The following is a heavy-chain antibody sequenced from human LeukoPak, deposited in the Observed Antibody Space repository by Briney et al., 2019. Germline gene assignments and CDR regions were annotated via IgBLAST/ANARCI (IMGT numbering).Heavy chain of an antibody. CDR1: GFTFSSYS. D-gene: IGHD2-2*01. J-gene: IGHJ4*02. V-gene: IGHV3-48*01. CDR3: ARVGYCSSTSCRSQK. CDR2: ISSSSSTI. Sequence: SGGSLGLSCAAPGFTFSSYSMNWVGQAQGKGLGGVSYISSSSSTIYYADSVKGRFTISRDNAKNSLYLQMNSLRAEDTAVYYCARVGYCSSTSCRSQKWGQGTLVTVSS.